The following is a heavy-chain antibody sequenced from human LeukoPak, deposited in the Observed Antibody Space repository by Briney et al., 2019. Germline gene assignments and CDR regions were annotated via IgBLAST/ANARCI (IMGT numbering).Heavy chain of an antibody. Sequence: PSETLSLTCTVSGGFISGYYWNWVRQPAGKGLEWIGRIYSSGGANYSPSLKSRVTMSVDTSNNQFSLKLTSVTAADTAVYYCVRDARPPHLPGDWFDPWGQGTLVAVSS. CDR1: GGFISGYY. CDR3: VRDARPPHLPGDWFDP. J-gene: IGHJ5*02. V-gene: IGHV4-4*07. CDR2: IYSSGGA. D-gene: IGHD3-10*01.